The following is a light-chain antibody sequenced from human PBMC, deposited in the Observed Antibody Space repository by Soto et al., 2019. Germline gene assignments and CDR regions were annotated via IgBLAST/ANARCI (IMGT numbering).Light chain of an antibody. V-gene: IGLV2-14*01. CDR3: SSHSSSSAYYV. CDR2: EVN. CDR1: SGDIGYYDY. Sequence: QSALTQPASVSGSPGQSITISCTGTSGDIGYYDYVSWYQHHSGKAPKLIIYEVNNRPSGVSNRFSGSKSVNTASLTISGLQAEDEADYYCSSHSSSSAYYVFXTGTKLTVL. J-gene: IGLJ1*01.